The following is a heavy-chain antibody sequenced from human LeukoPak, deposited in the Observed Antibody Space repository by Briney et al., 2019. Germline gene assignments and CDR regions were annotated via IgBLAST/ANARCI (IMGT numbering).Heavy chain of an antibody. CDR3: ARVSPYYDFWSGPFDY. CDR2: IYYSGST. J-gene: IGHJ4*02. Sequence: SETLSLTCTVSGGSISSSSYYWGWIRQPPGKGLEWIGSIYYSGSTYYNPSLKSRVTISVDTSKNQFSLKLSSVTAADTAVYYCARVSPYYDFWSGPFDYWGQGTLVTVSS. V-gene: IGHV4-39*07. CDR1: GGSISSSSYY. D-gene: IGHD3-3*01.